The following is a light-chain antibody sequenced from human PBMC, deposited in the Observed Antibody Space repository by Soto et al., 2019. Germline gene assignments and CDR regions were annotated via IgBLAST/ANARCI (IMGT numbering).Light chain of an antibody. CDR1: SGDFGGYNY. V-gene: IGLV2-14*03. CDR3: NSYTNSNTLPV. CDR2: GVT. J-gene: IGLJ1*01. Sequence: QSVLTQPASVSGSPGQSITISCTGASGDFGGYNYVSWYQQHPGKAPQLLIYGVTNRPSGASNRFSGSKSGNTASLTISGLQADDEAEYYCNSYTNSNTLPVFGTGTKVTVL.